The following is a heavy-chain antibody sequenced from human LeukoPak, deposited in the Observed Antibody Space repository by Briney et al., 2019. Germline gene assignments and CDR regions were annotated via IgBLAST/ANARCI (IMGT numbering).Heavy chain of an antibody. CDR3: AKAQLWFGELAPFDY. D-gene: IGHD3-10*01. CDR2: ISGSGGST. CDR1: GFTFSSYA. Sequence: GGSLRLSCAASGFTFSSYAMGWVRQAPGKGLEWVSAISGSGGSTYYADSVKGRFTISRDNSKNTLYLQMNSLRAEDTAVYYCAKAQLWFGELAPFDYWGQGTLVTVSS. V-gene: IGHV3-23*01. J-gene: IGHJ4*02.